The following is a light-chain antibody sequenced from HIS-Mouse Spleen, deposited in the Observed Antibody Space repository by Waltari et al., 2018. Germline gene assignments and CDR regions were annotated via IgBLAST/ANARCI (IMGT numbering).Light chain of an antibody. J-gene: IGLJ3*02. Sequence: QSALTQPASVSGSPGQSITISCTGTSSDVGSYTLFSWYQQHPGKAPKLMIYEGSKRPSGVSNRFSGSKSGNTASLTISGLLAEDEADYYCCSYAGSSTWVFGGGTKLTVL. CDR3: CSYAGSSTWV. V-gene: IGLV2-23*01. CDR2: EGS. CDR1: SSDVGSYTL.